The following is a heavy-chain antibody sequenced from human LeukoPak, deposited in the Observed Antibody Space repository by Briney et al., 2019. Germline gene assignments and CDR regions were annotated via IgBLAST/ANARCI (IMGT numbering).Heavy chain of an antibody. CDR1: GFTVSSNY. D-gene: IGHD6-19*01. V-gene: IGHV3-53*01. J-gene: IGHJ3*02. CDR3: ARARERQWLSRDAFDI. Sequence: GGSLRLSCAASGFTVSSNYMSWVRQAPGKGLEWVSVIYSGGSTYYADSVKGRFTISRDNSKNTLYLQMNSLRAEDTAIYYCARARERQWLSRDAFDIWGQGTMVTVSS. CDR2: IYSGGST.